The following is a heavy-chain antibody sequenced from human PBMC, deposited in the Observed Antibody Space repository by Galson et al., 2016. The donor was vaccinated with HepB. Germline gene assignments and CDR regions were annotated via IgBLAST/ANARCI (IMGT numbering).Heavy chain of an antibody. Sequence: SVKVSCKASGYTFTAYGVTWVRQAPGQGLEWVGTISGSSGNTKYAQKFQNRVTLTRDISTSTASMELRSLKSDDTAVYYCAKDVLFDFVWDNYRRGYRFGLDIWGQGTTVTVSS. D-gene: IGHD3-16*02. CDR2: ISGSSGNT. J-gene: IGHJ6*02. CDR1: GYTFTAYG. V-gene: IGHV1-18*01. CDR3: AKDVLFDFVWDNYRRGYRFGLDI.